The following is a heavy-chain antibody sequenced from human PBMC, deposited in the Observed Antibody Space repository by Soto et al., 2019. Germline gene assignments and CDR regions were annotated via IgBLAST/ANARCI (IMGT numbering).Heavy chain of an antibody. V-gene: IGHV4-30-2*01. CDR3: ARASTTVTTLDY. CDR1: GGSISSGGYS. CDR2: IYHSGST. J-gene: IGHJ4*02. D-gene: IGHD4-17*01. Sequence: CAVSGGSISSGGYSWSWIRQPPGKGLEWIGYIYHSGSTYYNPSLKSRVTISVDRSKNQFSLKLSSVTAADTAVYDCARASTTVTTLDYWGQGTLVTVSS.